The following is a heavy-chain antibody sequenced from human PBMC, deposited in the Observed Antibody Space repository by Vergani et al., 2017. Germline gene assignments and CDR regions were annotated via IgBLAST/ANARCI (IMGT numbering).Heavy chain of an antibody. CDR1: GFSFSTYS. V-gene: IGHV3-21*06. D-gene: IGHD2-21*01. J-gene: IGHJ4*01. CDR3: ADLYGDDGFSPF. Sequence: EVQLQESGGGLVKPGGSLRVSCAASGFSFSTYSINWVRQAPGKGLEWVSSISGRSNYIYYADSLKGRFTISRDNSKNSVYLQMNSLRAEDTAIYYCADLYGDDGFSPFWGHGILVTVSS. CDR2: ISGRSNYI.